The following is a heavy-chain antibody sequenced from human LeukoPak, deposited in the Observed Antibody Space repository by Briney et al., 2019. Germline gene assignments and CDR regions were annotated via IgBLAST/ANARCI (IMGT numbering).Heavy chain of an antibody. CDR1: GFTSSRYS. CDR3: ASPLFYYDSSGIDY. CDR2: ISSSSRTI. V-gene: IGHV3-48*01. J-gene: IGHJ4*02. D-gene: IGHD3-22*01. Sequence: GSLRLSCAASGFTSSRYSMNWVRQAPGKGLEWVSYISSSSRTIYYADSVKGRFTISRDNAKNSLYLQMNSLRAEDTAVYYCASPLFYYDSSGIDYWGQGTLVTVSS.